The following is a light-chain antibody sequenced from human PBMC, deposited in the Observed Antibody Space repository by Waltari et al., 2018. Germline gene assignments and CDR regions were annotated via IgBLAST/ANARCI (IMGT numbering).Light chain of an antibody. J-gene: IGLJ3*02. CDR2: DVS. V-gene: IGLV2-14*01. CDR3: SSYTSSSTWV. Sequence: QSALTQPASVSGSPGQSITLSCTGTSSDVGGYNHVSWYQQHPGKSPKLMIYDVSKRPSGVSNRFSGSKSGNTASLTISGRQAEDEADYYCSSYTSSSTWVFGGGTKVTVL. CDR1: SSDVGGYNH.